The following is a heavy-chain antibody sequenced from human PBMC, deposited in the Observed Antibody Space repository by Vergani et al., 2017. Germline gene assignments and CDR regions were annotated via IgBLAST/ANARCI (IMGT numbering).Heavy chain of an antibody. Sequence: QVNLQESGPGLVKPSETLSLTCAVSGDSIISGTNWGWIRQPPGKGLEWSSSVSHSGDTYFNPSLKGRVSISMDTSKNYVFLTLSSVTAADTAMYYCARRSSSDYFDIWGQGVLITVSS. J-gene: IGHJ5*02. CDR1: GDSIISGTN. V-gene: IGHV4-38-2*01. CDR2: VSHSGDT. CDR3: ARRSSSDYFDI. D-gene: IGHD2-2*01.